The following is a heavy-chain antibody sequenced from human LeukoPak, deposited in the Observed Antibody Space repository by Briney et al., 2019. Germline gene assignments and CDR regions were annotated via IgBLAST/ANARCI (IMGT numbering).Heavy chain of an antibody. J-gene: IGHJ4*02. CDR2: ISGRGGST. V-gene: IGHV3-23*01. D-gene: IGHD3-9*01. CDR1: GFTFSSYA. CDR3: ANLGGEDYDILTGYYLNY. Sequence: GGSLRLSCAASGFTFSSYAMSWVRQAPGKGLEGVSAISGRGGSTYYADSVKGRFTISRDNSKNTLYLQMNSLRAEDTAVYYCANLGGEDYDILTGYYLNYWGQGTLVTVSS.